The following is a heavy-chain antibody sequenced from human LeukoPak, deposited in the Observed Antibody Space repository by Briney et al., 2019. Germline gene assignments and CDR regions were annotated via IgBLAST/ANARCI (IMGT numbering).Heavy chain of an antibody. CDR1: GFTFSSYE. V-gene: IGHV3-48*03. CDR3: ARDGGTITTGNWFDP. J-gene: IGHJ5*02. D-gene: IGHD4-11*01. Sequence: GGSLRLSCVASGFTFSSYEMNWVRQAPGTGLEWVSYISSSGSTIYYADSVKGRFTISRDNAENSLYLQMNSLRAEDTAVYFCARDGGTITTGNWFDPWGQGTLVTVSS. CDR2: ISSSGSTI.